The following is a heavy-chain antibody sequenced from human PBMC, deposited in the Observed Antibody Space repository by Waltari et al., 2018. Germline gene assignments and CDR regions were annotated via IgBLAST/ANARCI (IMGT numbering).Heavy chain of an antibody. CDR3: ATYIGASVGTAAFDV. D-gene: IGHD5-12*01. J-gene: IGHJ3*01. Sequence: QLQLQESGPRLVRPSETLSLICRVSGVSITSNRHYWAWIRQSPGQGLEWIGTVSYRGTTYSSPSLKSRVSVSRDTSKNQVSLRLGSVTAADMAVYYCATYIGASVGTAAFDVWGQGTMVTVSS. V-gene: IGHV4-39*01. CDR2: VSYRGTT. CDR1: GVSITSNRHY.